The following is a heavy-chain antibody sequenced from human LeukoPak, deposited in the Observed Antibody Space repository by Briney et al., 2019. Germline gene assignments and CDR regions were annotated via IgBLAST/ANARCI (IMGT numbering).Heavy chain of an antibody. J-gene: IGHJ4*02. Sequence: GGSLRLSCAASGFTFSSYWMSWVRQAPGKGLEWVANIKQDGSEKYYVDSVKGRFTISRDNAKNSLYLQMNSLRAEDTAVYYCARVQRMVRGVPFDYWGQGTLVTVSS. D-gene: IGHD3-10*01. CDR2: IKQDGSEK. CDR3: ARVQRMVRGVPFDY. CDR1: GFTFSSYW. V-gene: IGHV3-7*01.